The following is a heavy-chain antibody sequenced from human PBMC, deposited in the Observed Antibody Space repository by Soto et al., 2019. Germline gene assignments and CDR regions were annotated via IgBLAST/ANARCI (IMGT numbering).Heavy chain of an antibody. D-gene: IGHD4-17*01. CDR1: GFPFDDYS. V-gene: IGHV3-7*01. Sequence: GGSQSLSCAASGFPFDDYSMHWVRQAPGKGLEWVANINRNGSKICYVDSVKGRFTISRDNAKNSLYLQMNSLRAEDTAVYYCAREGTTGYYYYMDVWGKGTTVTVSS. CDR2: INRNGSKI. CDR3: AREGTTGYYYYMDV. J-gene: IGHJ6*03.